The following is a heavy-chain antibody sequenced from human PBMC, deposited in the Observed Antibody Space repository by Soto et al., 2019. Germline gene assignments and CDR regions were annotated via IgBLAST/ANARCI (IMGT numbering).Heavy chain of an antibody. Sequence: ESLKISCKGSRDSFTGYWIGWVRQMPGKGLEWMGLIFPGDSDTRYSPSFQGQVTISADKSISTAYLQWSSLKASDTAMYYCARQEYYYYGMDVWGQGTTVTVSS. CDR1: RDSFTGYW. J-gene: IGHJ6*02. CDR2: IFPGDSDT. CDR3: ARQEYYYYGMDV. V-gene: IGHV5-51*01.